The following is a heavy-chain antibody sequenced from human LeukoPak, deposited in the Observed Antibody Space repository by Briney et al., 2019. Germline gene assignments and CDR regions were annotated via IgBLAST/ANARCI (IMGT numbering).Heavy chain of an antibody. V-gene: IGHV3-21*01. D-gene: IGHD3-22*01. J-gene: IGHJ4*02. CDR3: ARDLDSSGYYVPFDY. Sequence: GGSLRLSCAASGFTFSSYSMNWVRQAPGKGLEWVSSISSSSSYIYYADSVKGRFTISRDNAKNSLYLQMNSLRAEDTAVYYCARDLDSSGYYVPFDYWGQGTLATVSS. CDR1: GFTFSSYS. CDR2: ISSSSSYI.